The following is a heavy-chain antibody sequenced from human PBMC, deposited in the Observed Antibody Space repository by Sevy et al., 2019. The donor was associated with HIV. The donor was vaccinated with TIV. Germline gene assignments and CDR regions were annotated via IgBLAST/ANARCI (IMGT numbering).Heavy chain of an antibody. CDR3: AKGGPNSGYDYYFDF. V-gene: IGHV3-33*06. J-gene: IGHJ4*02. Sequence: GGSLRLSCAASGFTFSNYAMHWVRQAPGKGLAWVALIWYDGSKIFYADSVKGRFTISRDNSESTLYLQMNSLRAEDTALYHCAKGGPNSGYDYYFDFWGQGTLVPVSS. D-gene: IGHD5-12*01. CDR1: GFTFSNYA. CDR2: IWYDGSKI.